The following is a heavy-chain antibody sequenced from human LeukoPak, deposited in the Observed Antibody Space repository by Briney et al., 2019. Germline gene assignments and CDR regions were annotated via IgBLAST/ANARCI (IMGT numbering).Heavy chain of an antibody. J-gene: IGHJ4*02. CDR2: INPSGGST. D-gene: IGHD2-15*01. V-gene: IGHV1-46*01. CDR1: GYTFTIYY. CDR3: ARDACSGGSCYSFDY. Sequence: GASVKVSCKASGYTFTIYYMHWVRHPPGQGREWMGIINPSGGSTSYAQKFQGRVTMTRDTSTSTVYMELSSLRSEDTAVYYCARDACSGGSCYSFDYWGQGTLVTVSS.